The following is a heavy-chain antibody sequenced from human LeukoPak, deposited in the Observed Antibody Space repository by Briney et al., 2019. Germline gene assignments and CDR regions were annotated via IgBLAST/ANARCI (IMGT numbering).Heavy chain of an antibody. CDR3: ARATTVTVVGGDY. D-gene: IGHD4-11*01. J-gene: IGHJ4*02. V-gene: IGHV1-69*02. Sequence: SVKVSCKASGGTFSSYTISWVRQAPGQGLEWMGRIIPILGIANYAQKFQGRVTVSPDKSTSTAYMELSSLRSEDTAVYYCARATTVTVVGGDYWGQGTLVTVSS. CDR1: GGTFSSYT. CDR2: IIPILGIA.